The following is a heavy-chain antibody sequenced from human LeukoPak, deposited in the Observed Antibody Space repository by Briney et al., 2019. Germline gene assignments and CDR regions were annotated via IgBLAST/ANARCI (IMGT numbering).Heavy chain of an antibody. D-gene: IGHD3-22*01. V-gene: IGHV3-23*01. CDR3: TRPHVDGGYYYHQY. Sequence: GGSLRLSCVAYGFTFNTYSMSWVRQAPGKGLEWVSGIIGSGKNKFYADSVKGRFTISRDNSRNTLYLQMNSLRVEDTAVYYCTRPHVDGGYYYHQYWGQGILVTVSS. CDR2: IIGSGKNK. J-gene: IGHJ4*02. CDR1: GFTFNTYS.